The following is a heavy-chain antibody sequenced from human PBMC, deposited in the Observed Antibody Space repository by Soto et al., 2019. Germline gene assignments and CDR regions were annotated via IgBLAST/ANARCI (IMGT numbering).Heavy chain of an antibody. V-gene: IGHV5-51*01. D-gene: IGHD6-6*01. Sequence: HGESLKISCKGSGYSFTSYWIGWVRQMPGKGLEWMGIIYPGDSDTRYSPSFQGQVTISADKSISTAYLQWSSLKASDTAMYYCARQSIAARPHYYYYMDVWGKGTKVTVSS. J-gene: IGHJ6*03. CDR2: IYPGDSDT. CDR3: ARQSIAARPHYYYYMDV. CDR1: GYSFTSYW.